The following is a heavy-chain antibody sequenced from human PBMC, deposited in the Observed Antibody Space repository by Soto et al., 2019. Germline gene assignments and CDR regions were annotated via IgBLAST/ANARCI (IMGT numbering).Heavy chain of an antibody. D-gene: IGHD6-13*01. Sequence: EVQLVQSGAEVKKAGESLKISCKGSGYSFSNNWVGWVRQMPGKGLEWMGIMHPGDSDTRYSPSFQGQVTISADKSTNTADLQWSSLKPSDSAMYYCAGHNRYSSTWSEGWFDPWGQGTLVTVSS. CDR3: AGHNRYSSTWSEGWFDP. CDR1: GYSFSNNW. J-gene: IGHJ5*02. V-gene: IGHV5-51*03. CDR2: MHPGDSDT.